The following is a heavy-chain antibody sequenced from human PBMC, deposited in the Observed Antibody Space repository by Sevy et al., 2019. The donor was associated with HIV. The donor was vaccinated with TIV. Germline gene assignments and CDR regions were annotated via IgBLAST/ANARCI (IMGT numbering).Heavy chain of an antibody. CDR3: AREGCTRPHDY. D-gene: IGHD2-8*01. V-gene: IGHV3-23*01. CDR2: LSFGCGKI. CDR1: GFAFYDYS. Sequence: GGSLRLSCAASGFAFYDYSMSWIRQAPGKGLEWVATLSFGCGKINYADAVKGRFTISRDNSKNSFHLQMDNLRVEDTALYCCAREGCTRPHDYWGQGTRVTVSS. J-gene: IGHJ4*02.